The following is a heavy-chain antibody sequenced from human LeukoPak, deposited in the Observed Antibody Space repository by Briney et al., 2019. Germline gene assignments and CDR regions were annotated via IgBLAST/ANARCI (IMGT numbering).Heavy chain of an antibody. J-gene: IGHJ4*02. Sequence: SETLSLTCAVYGGSFSGYYWSWIRQPPGKGLEWIGEINHSGSTNYNPSLKSRVTISVDTPKNQFSLKLSSVTAADTAVYYCARATYYYDSSGYYPYFDYWGQGTLVTVSS. D-gene: IGHD3-22*01. CDR1: GGSFSGYY. CDR2: INHSGST. V-gene: IGHV4-34*01. CDR3: ARATYYYDSSGYYPYFDY.